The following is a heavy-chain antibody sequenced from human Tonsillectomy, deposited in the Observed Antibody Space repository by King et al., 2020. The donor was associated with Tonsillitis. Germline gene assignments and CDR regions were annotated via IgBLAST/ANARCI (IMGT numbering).Heavy chain of an antibody. CDR2: INPNSGGT. J-gene: IGHJ4*02. Sequence: QLVQSGAEVKKPGASVKVSCKASGYTFTGYYMHWVRQAPGQGLEWMGWINPNSGGTNYAQKFQGRVTMTRDTSVSTAYMELSRLRSDDTAVYYCATVDTAMVPPGGVTAISPFDYWGQGTLVTFSS. V-gene: IGHV1-2*02. CDR1: GYTFTGYY. D-gene: IGHD5-18*01. CDR3: ATVDTAMVPPGGVTAISPFDY.